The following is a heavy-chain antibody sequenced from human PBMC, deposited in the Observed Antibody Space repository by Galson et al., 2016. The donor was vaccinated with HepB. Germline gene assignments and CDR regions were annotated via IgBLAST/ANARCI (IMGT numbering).Heavy chain of an antibody. D-gene: IGHD6-25*01. CDR1: GFTFSSYG. CDR3: ARPSSGGSNYFDP. V-gene: IGHV3-48*02. Sequence: SLRLSCAASGFTFSSYGMNWVRQAPGKGLQWVSYISSSGSNIYYADSVKGRFTISRDNAKKSLYLQMNSLRDEDTAVYYCARPSSGGSNYFDPWGRGTLVSVSS. J-gene: IGHJ5*02. CDR2: ISSSGSNI.